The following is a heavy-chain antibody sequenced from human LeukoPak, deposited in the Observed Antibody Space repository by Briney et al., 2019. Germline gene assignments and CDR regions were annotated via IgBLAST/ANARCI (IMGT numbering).Heavy chain of an antibody. J-gene: IGHJ4*02. V-gene: IGHV3-21*01. CDR1: GFTFSSYS. CDR2: ISSSSTYI. CDR3: AREFSASY. Sequence: GGSLRLSCAASGFTFSSYSMNWVRQAPGKGLEWVSSISSSSTYIYYADSVKGRFTISRDNAKSSLFLQMNSLRAEDTAVYYCAREFSASYWGQGTLVTVSS. D-gene: IGHD6-19*01.